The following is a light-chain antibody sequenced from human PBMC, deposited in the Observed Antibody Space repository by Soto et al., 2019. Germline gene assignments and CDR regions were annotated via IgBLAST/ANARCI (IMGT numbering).Light chain of an antibody. CDR3: QQTIRWPPVT. J-gene: IGKJ4*01. Sequence: EVVMTQSPATVSVSPGKGVTLSCRASQTISNDLTWYQQKPGHAPRLLIYGASTRATGVPARFSGGGSRTEFTISISSLQSEDFACYYLQQTIRWPPVTFGRETKVEIK. V-gene: IGKV3-15*01. CDR1: QTISND. CDR2: GAS.